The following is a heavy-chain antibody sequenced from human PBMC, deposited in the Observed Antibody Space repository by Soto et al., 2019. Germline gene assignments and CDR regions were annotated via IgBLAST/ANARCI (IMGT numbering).Heavy chain of an antibody. D-gene: IGHD6-13*01. Sequence: PSETLSLTCTVSGGSISSSSYYWAWVRQPPGKGLEWVSAISGSGGSTYYADSVKGRFTISRDNSKNTLYLQMNSLRAEDTAVYYCAYSSTPFDYWGQGTLVTVSS. CDR3: AYSSTPFDY. CDR2: ISGSGGST. V-gene: IGHV3-23*01. CDR1: GGSISSSSYY. J-gene: IGHJ4*02.